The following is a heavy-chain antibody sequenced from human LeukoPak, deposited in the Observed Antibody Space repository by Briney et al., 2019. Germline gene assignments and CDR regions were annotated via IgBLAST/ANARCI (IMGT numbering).Heavy chain of an antibody. CDR1: GFTFSSYA. J-gene: IGHJ4*02. CDR3: ARDDYDILTGYDY. CDR2: ISGSGGST. Sequence: GGSLRLSCAAAGFTFSSYAMSWVRQAPGKGLEWVSAISGSGGSTYYADSVKGRFTISRDNSKNTLYLQMNSLRAEDTAVYYCARDDYDILTGYDYWGQGTLVTVSS. D-gene: IGHD3-9*01. V-gene: IGHV3-23*01.